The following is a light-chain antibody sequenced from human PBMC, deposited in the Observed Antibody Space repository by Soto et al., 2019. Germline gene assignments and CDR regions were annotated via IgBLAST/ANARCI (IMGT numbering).Light chain of an antibody. V-gene: IGKV2-30*02. CDR2: KVS. Sequence: GVMTQAALSLPGALGQPASISCRSNQSLVHSDGIAYFSWFQQRPGRSPRRLIYKVSNRDSGVPARFSGSGSGTDFALKISRVEAEDVGVYYCMQGTHWPITFGQGTRLEIK. CDR1: QSLVHSDGIAY. J-gene: IGKJ5*01. CDR3: MQGTHWPIT.